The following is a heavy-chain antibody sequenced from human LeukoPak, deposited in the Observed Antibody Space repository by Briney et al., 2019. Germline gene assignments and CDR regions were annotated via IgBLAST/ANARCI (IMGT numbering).Heavy chain of an antibody. V-gene: IGHV1-2*04. Sequence: GASVKVSCKASGYTFTGYYMHWVRQAPGQGLEWMGWINPNSGGTNYAQKFQGWVTMTRDTSISTAYMELSRLRSDDTAVYYCARVRDRGYCSSTSCYNYYYGMDVWGQGTTVTVSS. J-gene: IGHJ6*02. D-gene: IGHD2-2*02. CDR1: GYTFTGYY. CDR2: INPNSGGT. CDR3: ARVRDRGYCSSTSCYNYYYGMDV.